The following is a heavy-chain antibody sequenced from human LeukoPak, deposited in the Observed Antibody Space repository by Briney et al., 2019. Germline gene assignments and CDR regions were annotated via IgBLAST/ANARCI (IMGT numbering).Heavy chain of an antibody. CDR1: GYTFTSYD. J-gene: IGHJ6*02. CDR3: ARPRDSSSHRYGMDV. V-gene: IGHV1-18*01. Sequence: ASVKVSCKASGYTFTSYDITWVRQAPGQGLEWMGWISVYNGNTNYAQKLQGRVTMTTDTSTSTAYMELRSLRSDDTAVYYCARPRDSSSHRYGMDVWSQGTTVTVSS. CDR2: ISVYNGNT. D-gene: IGHD6-13*01.